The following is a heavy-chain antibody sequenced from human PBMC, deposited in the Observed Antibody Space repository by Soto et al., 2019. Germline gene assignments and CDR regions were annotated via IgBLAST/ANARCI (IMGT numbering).Heavy chain of an antibody. Sequence: SENLSLTCSVYRGSLCGSYWSWICHPPGKGPEWIGEINHSGSTNYNPALKSRVTISVDTSKNQFSLKLSSVTAADTAVYYCAIPTYYDFWSPPRVMDVWGRGTTVT. J-gene: IGHJ6*02. CDR3: AIPTYYDFWSPPRVMDV. CDR2: INHSGST. V-gene: IGHV4-34*01. D-gene: IGHD3-3*01. CDR1: RGSLCGSY.